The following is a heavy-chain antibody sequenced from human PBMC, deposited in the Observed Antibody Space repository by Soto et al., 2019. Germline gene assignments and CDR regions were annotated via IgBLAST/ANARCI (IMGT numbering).Heavy chain of an antibody. J-gene: IGHJ2*01. Sequence: QVQLVQSGAEVKKPGSSVKVSCKASGGTFSSYAISWVRQAPGQGLEWMGGIIPIFGTANYAQKFQGRVTITADESTSTAYIELSSLRSEDTAVYYCARDYIRDSSSRVYWYFDLWGRGTLVTVSS. CDR1: GGTFSSYA. CDR3: ARDYIRDSSSRVYWYFDL. CDR2: IIPIFGTA. D-gene: IGHD6-13*01. V-gene: IGHV1-69*01.